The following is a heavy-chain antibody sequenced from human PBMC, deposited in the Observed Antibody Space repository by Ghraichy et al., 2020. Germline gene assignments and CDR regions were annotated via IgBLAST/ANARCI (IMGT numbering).Heavy chain of an antibody. CDR2: IKSKTDGGTT. CDR3: TSPWPVTGFDY. CDR1: GFTFSNAW. D-gene: IGHD4-17*01. J-gene: IGHJ4*02. V-gene: IGHV3-15*01. Sequence: SCAASGFTFSNAWMSWVRQAPGKGLEWVGRIKSKTDGGTTDYAAPVKGRFTISRDDSKNTLYLQMNSLKTEDTAVYYCTSPWPVTGFDYWGQGTLVTVSS.